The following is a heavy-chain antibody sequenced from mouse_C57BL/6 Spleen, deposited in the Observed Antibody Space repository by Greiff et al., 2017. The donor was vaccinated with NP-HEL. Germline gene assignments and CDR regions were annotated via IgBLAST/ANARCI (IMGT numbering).Heavy chain of an antibody. V-gene: IGHV1-82*01. CDR3: ARRYSNYDAMDY. CDR1: GYAFSSSW. CDR2: IYPGDGDT. D-gene: IGHD2-5*01. J-gene: IGHJ4*01. Sequence: VQLQQSGPELVKPGASVKISCKASGYAFSSSWMNWVKQRPGKGLEWIGRIYPGDGDTNYNGKFKGKATLTADKSSSTAYMQLSSLTSEDSAVYFCARRYSNYDAMDYWGQGTSVTVSS.